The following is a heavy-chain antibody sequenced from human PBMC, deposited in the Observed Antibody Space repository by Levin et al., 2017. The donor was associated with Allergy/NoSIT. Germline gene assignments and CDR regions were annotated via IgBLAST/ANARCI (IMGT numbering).Heavy chain of an antibody. Sequence: GGSLRLSCAASGFTFSSYWMSWVRQAPGKGLEWVANIKQDGSEKYYVDSVKGRFTISRDNAKNSLYLQMNSLRAEDTAVYYCALSKGATTVVSWRNWYFDLWGRGTLVTVSS. CDR1: GFTFSSYW. D-gene: IGHD4-23*01. V-gene: IGHV3-7*01. J-gene: IGHJ2*01. CDR2: IKQDGSEK. CDR3: ALSKGATTVVSWRNWYFDL.